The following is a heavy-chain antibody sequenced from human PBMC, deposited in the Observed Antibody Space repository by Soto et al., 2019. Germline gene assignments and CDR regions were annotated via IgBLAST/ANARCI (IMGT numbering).Heavy chain of an antibody. CDR1: GFTVGDYA. D-gene: IGHD6-13*01. V-gene: IGHV3-49*03. Sequence: QPGGSLRLSCTASGFTVGDYAMSWFRQTPGKGLEWVGFIRSKAYGGTTEYAASVKGRFTISRDDSKSIAYLQMNILKTEETAVVYFIRLYSGRRSYHPVSAYRGNGTLVPVS. CDR3: IRLYSGRRSYHPVSAY. J-gene: IGHJ4*01. CDR2: IRSKAYGGTT.